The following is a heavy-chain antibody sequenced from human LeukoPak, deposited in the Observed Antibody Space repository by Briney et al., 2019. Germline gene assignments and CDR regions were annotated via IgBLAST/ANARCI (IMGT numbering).Heavy chain of an antibody. CDR2: ISSSSSYI. CDR1: GFTFSSYS. D-gene: IGHD2-21*02. Sequence: GGSLRLSCAASGFTFSSYSMNWVRQAPGKGLEWVSSISSSSSYIYYADSVKGRFTISRDNAKNSLYLQLNSLRAEDTAVYYCSREGLHPDNGFDPWGQGTLVTVSS. CDR3: SREGLHPDNGFDP. V-gene: IGHV3-21*04. J-gene: IGHJ5*02.